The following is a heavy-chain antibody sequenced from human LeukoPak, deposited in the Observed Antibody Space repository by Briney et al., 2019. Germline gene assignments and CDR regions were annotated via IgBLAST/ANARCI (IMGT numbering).Heavy chain of an antibody. CDR1: GGSISSSSYY. J-gene: IGHJ6*03. Sequence: PSETLSLTCTVSGGSISSSSYYWGWIRQPPGKGLEWIGSIYYSGSTYYNPSLKSRVTISVDTSKNQFSLKLSSVTAADTAVYYCVVVPAARRYYYYYYMDVWGKGTTVTVSS. CDR2: IYYSGST. V-gene: IGHV4-39*01. D-gene: IGHD2-2*01. CDR3: VVVPAARRYYYYYYMDV.